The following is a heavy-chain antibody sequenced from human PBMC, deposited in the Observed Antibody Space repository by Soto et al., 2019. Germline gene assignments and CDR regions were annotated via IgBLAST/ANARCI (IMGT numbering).Heavy chain of an antibody. CDR2: IYPGDSDT. CDR1: GYSFTSYW. Sequence: GESLKISCKGSGYSFTSYWIGWVRQMPGKGLEWMGIIYPGDSDTRYSPSLQGQVTISADKSISTAYLQWSSLKASDTAMYYCARLVTMTDYYYYYMDVWGKGTTVTVS. J-gene: IGHJ6*03. V-gene: IGHV5-51*01. CDR3: ARLVTMTDYYYYYMDV.